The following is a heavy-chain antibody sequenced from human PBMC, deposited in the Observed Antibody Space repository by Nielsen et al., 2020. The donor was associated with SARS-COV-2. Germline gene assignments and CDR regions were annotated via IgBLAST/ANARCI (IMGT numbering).Heavy chain of an antibody. CDR1: GYTFTDYY. J-gene: IGHJ4*02. CDR2: INPNSGDT. CDR3: ARAVAVLATEYYFDY. D-gene: IGHD2-15*01. Sequence: ASVKVSCKASGYTFTDYYMHWVRQAPGQGLEWMGWINPNSGDTNYAQNFQGWVTMTRDTSINTAYMELSRLKSGDTAVYYCARAVAVLATEYYFDYWGQGTLVTVSS. V-gene: IGHV1-2*04.